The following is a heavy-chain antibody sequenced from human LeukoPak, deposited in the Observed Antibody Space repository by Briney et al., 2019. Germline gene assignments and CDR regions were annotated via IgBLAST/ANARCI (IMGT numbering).Heavy chain of an antibody. J-gene: IGHJ4*02. CDR2: ISSSSNTI. CDR3: ARALSQYYYDSSSAY. V-gene: IGHV3-48*02. CDR1: GFIFGSYN. Sequence: GGSLRLSCAASGFIFGSYNMNWVRQAPGKGLEWVSHISSSSNTIYYADSVKGRFTISRDNAKNSLFLQMNSLRDEDTAVYYCARALSQYYYDSSSAYWGQGTLVTVSS. D-gene: IGHD3-22*01.